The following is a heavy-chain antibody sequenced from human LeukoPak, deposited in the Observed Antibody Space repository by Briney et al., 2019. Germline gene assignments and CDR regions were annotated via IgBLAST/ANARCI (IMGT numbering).Heavy chain of an antibody. J-gene: IGHJ6*03. Sequence: PSETLSLTRTVSGGSISSGGYYWSWIRQPPGKGLEWIGYIYHSGSTYYNPSLKSRVTISVDRSKNQFSLKLSSVTAADTAVYYCARAADIVVVPAARGHYYMDVWGKGTTVTVSS. V-gene: IGHV4-30-2*01. D-gene: IGHD2-2*01. CDR1: GGSISSGGYY. CDR2: IYHSGST. CDR3: ARAADIVVVPAARGHYYMDV.